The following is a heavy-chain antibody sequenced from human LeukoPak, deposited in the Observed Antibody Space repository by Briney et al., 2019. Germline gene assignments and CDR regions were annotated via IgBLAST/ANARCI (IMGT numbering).Heavy chain of an antibody. J-gene: IGHJ5*02. V-gene: IGHV1-69*05. CDR3: ARDSPYYYGSGSSDP. D-gene: IGHD3-10*01. Sequence: SVKVSCKASGGTFSSYAISWVRQAPGQGLEWMGGIIPIFGTANYAQKFQGRVTMTTDTSTSTAYMELRSLRSDDTAVYYCARDSPYYYGSGSSDPWGQGTLVTVSS. CDR1: GGTFSSYA. CDR2: IIPIFGTA.